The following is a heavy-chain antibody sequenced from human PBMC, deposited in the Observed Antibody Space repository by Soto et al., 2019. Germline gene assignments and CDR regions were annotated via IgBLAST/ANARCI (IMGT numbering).Heavy chain of an antibody. V-gene: IGHV1-46*01. CDR2: INPSGGST. D-gene: IGHD3-10*01. CDR1: GYTFTSYY. Sequence: ASVKVSCKASGYTFTSYYMHWVRQAPGQGLEWMGIINPSGGSTSYAQKFQGRVTMTRDTSTSTVYMELSSLRSEDTAVYYCARETRLLWFGELLEYYYYCYGMDVWGQGTTVTVSS. J-gene: IGHJ6*02. CDR3: ARETRLLWFGELLEYYYYCYGMDV.